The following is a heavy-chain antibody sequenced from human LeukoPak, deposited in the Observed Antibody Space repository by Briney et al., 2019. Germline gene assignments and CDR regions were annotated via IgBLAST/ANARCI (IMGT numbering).Heavy chain of an antibody. Sequence: GGSLRLPCAASGFTFSSYAMSWVRQAPGKGLEWVSAISGSGGSTYYADSVKGRFTISRDNSKNTLYLQMNSLRAEDTAVYYCAKDHYYGSGYFDYWGQGTLVTVSS. V-gene: IGHV3-23*01. CDR2: ISGSGGST. CDR3: AKDHYYGSGYFDY. CDR1: GFTFSSYA. D-gene: IGHD3-10*01. J-gene: IGHJ4*02.